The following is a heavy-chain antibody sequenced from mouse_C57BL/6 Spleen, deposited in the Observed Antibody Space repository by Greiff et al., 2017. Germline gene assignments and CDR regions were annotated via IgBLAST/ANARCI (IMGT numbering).Heavy chain of an antibody. CDR3: ARLSSPYYAMDY. V-gene: IGHV1-80*01. Sequence: QVQLQQSGAELVKPGASVKISCKASGYAFSSYWMNWVKQRPGKGLEWIGQIYPGDGDTNYNGKFKGKATLTADKSSSTAYMQLSSLTSEDSAVXFCARLSSPYYAMDYWGQGTSVTVSS. CDR1: GYAFSSYW. J-gene: IGHJ4*01. CDR2: IYPGDGDT.